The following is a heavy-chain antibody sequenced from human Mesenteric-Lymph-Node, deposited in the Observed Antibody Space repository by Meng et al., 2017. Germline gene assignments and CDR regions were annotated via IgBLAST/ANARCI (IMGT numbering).Heavy chain of an antibody. CDR3: VRANSEAGWYVRSFDY. Sequence: SQTLSLTCAISGDSVSSNSAAWNWIRQSPSRGLEWLGRTYYRSKWYNDYAVSVKSRMTIKPDTSKNQISLQLNSVTPEDTAVYYCVRANSEAGWYVRSFDYWGQGTPVTVSS. V-gene: IGHV6-1*01. D-gene: IGHD6-19*01. J-gene: IGHJ4*02. CDR2: TYYRSKWYN. CDR1: GDSVSSNSAA.